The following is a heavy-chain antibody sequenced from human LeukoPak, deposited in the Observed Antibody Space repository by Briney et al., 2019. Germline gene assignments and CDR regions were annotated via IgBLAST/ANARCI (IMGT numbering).Heavy chain of an antibody. V-gene: IGHV3-21*01. Sequence: GGSLRLSCAASGFTFSTYYMNWVRQAPGKGLEWVSSISTSSSYIYYADAVKGRFTISGDNAKNSLYLQINSLRAEDTAVYYCARVGLDRRGYSGYEAFDYWGQGTLVTVSS. D-gene: IGHD5-12*01. CDR2: ISTSSSYI. CDR3: ARVGLDRRGYSGYEAFDY. J-gene: IGHJ4*02. CDR1: GFTFSTYY.